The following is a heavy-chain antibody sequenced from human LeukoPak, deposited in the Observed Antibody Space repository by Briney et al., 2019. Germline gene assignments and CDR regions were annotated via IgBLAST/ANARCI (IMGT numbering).Heavy chain of an antibody. CDR2: IYSGGST. D-gene: IGHD3-10*01. V-gene: IGHV3-66*01. Sequence: GGSLRLSCAASGFTFSSFDMHWVRQAPGKGLEWVSVIYSGGSTYYADSVKGRFTISRDNSKNTLYLQMNSLRAEDTAVYYCASSVMVRGVIAGAQFDYWGQGTLVTVSS. CDR3: ASSVMVRGVIAGAQFDY. J-gene: IGHJ4*02. CDR1: GFTFSSFD.